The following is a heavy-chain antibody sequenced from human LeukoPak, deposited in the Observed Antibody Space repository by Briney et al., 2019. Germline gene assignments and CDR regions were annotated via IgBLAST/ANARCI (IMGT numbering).Heavy chain of an antibody. J-gene: IGHJ3*02. CDR3: ARDLLDDIVLMVYADDAFDI. CDR1: GFTFSSYA. CDR2: ISYDGSNK. V-gene: IGHV3-30*04. D-gene: IGHD2-8*01. Sequence: PGGSLRLSCAASGFTFSSYAMHWVRQAPGKGLEWVAVISYDGSNKYYADSVKGRFTISRDNSKNTLYLQMNSLRAEDTAVYYCARDLLDDIVLMVYADDAFDIWGQGTMVTVSS.